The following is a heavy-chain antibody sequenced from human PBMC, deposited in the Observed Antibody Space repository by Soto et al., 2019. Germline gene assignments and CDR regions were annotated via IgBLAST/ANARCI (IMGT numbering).Heavy chain of an antibody. CDR1: GFTFSSYA. V-gene: IGHV3-23*01. Sequence: GGSLRLSCAASGFTFSSYAMSWVRQAPGKGLEWVSAISGSGGSTYYADSVKGRFTISRDNSKNKLYLQMNSLRAEDTAVYYCAKDEAPIRFLEWLSPVDYWGQGTLVTVSS. J-gene: IGHJ4*02. D-gene: IGHD3-3*01. CDR3: AKDEAPIRFLEWLSPVDY. CDR2: ISGSGGST.